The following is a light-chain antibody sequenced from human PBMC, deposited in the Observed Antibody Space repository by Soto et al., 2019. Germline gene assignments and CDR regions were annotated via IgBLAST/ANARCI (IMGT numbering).Light chain of an antibody. CDR2: LNSDGSH. CDR3: QTWGTGIRV. CDR1: TGHSSYA. J-gene: IGLJ3*02. Sequence: QPVLTQSPSASASLGASVKLTCTLSTGHSSYAIAWHQQQPEKGPRFLMRLNSDGSHSRGHGIPDRFSGSSSGAERYLTISSLQSEDEADYYCQTWGTGIRVFGGGTKLTVL. V-gene: IGLV4-69*01.